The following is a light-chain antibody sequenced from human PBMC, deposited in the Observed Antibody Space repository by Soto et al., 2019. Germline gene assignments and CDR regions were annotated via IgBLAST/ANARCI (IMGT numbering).Light chain of an antibody. CDR1: QRISSW. J-gene: IGKJ1*01. CDR3: QQYNSFTWT. CDR2: QAS. Sequence: DIQMTPSPSTLSASLGDRVTITCRASQRISSWLAWYQQKPGTATKLLIYQASSLETGVPSRFSGSGSGTEFTLTISSLQHDDFATYFCQQYNSFTWTFGQGTKVEIK. V-gene: IGKV1-5*03.